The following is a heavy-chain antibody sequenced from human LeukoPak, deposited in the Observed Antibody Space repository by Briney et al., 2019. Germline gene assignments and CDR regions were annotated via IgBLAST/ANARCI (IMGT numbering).Heavy chain of an antibody. CDR2: IYYSGST. D-gene: IGHD4-17*01. J-gene: IGHJ4*02. V-gene: IGHV4-39*01. CDR1: GGSISSSSYY. Sequence: SETLSLTCTVSGGSISSSSYYWGWIRQPPGKGLEWIGSIYYSGSTYYNPSLKSRVTISVDTSKNQFSLKLSSVTAADTAVYYCARGGGKRLSTVTTSFYYWGQGTLVTVSS. CDR3: ARGGGKRLSTVTTSFYY.